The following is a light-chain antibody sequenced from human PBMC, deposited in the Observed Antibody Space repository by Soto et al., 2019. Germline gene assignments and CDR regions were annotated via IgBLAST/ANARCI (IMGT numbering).Light chain of an antibody. CDR1: QSVSSN. J-gene: IGKJ4*01. Sequence: EIVMTQSPATLSVSPGERAALSCRASQSVSSNLAWYQQKPGQAPRLLIYGASTRATGIPARFSGSGSGTEFTLTISSLLSEDFAVYYCQQYNNWLTFGGGT. V-gene: IGKV3-15*01. CDR3: QQYNNWLT. CDR2: GAS.